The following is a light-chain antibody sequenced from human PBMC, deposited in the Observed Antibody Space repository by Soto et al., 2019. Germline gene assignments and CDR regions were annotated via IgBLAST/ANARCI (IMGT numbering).Light chain of an antibody. CDR2: DVS. J-gene: IGLJ1*01. CDR1: SSDVGGYNY. CDR3: CPYAGRYTPYV. Sequence: QSVLTQPRSVSGSPGQSVTISCTGTSSDVGGYNYVSWYQQHPGKAPKLMIYDVSKRPSGVPDRFSGSKSGNTASLTISGLQAEDEADYYCCPYAGRYTPYVFGTGTKVTVL. V-gene: IGLV2-11*01.